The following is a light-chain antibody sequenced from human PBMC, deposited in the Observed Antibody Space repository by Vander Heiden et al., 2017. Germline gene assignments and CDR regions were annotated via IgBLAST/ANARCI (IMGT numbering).Light chain of an antibody. V-gene: IGKV4-1*01. CDR2: WAS. CDR3: QQYYSIPWT. Sequence: DIVMPQSPDSLAVSLGERATINCKSSQRVLYSSNNKNYLAWYQQKPGQPPKLLIYWASTRESGVPDRFSGSGSGTDFTLTISSLQAEDVAAYYCQQYYSIPWTFGQGTKVEIK. CDR1: QRVLYSSNNKNY. J-gene: IGKJ1*01.